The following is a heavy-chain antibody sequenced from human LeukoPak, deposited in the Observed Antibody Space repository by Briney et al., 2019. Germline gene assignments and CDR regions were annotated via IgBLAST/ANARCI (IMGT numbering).Heavy chain of an antibody. J-gene: IGHJ4*02. Sequence: PGGSLRLSCAASGFTFSSYAMSWVRQAPGKGLEWVSAISGSGGSTYYADSVKGRFTISRDNSKNTLYLQMNSLRAEDTAVYYCAISISGILNLYFDYWGQGTLVTVSS. V-gene: IGHV3-23*01. CDR3: AISISGILNLYFDY. D-gene: IGHD3-10*01. CDR2: ISGSGGST. CDR1: GFTFSSYA.